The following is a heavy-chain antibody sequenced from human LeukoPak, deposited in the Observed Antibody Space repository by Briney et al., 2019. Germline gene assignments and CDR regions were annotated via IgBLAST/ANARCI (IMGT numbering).Heavy chain of an antibody. D-gene: IGHD3-22*01. CDR1: GFIFSDYY. J-gene: IGHJ3*02. CDR3: TRSQSSGIDVSDI. V-gene: IGHV3-72*01. CDR2: SRNKANGYTP. Sequence: PGRSLRLSCAASGFIFSDYYIDWVRQAPGKGLEWVGRSRNKANGYTPEYAASVRGRFTISRDDSKNSLYLQMNSLKTEDTAVYHCTRSQSSGIDVSDIWGRGTMVTVSS.